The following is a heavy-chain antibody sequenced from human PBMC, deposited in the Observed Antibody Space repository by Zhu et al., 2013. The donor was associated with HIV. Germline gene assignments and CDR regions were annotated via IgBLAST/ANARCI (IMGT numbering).Heavy chain of an antibody. CDR2: ISPNSGGT. Sequence: QVQLVQSGAEVMKPGSSVKVSCKASGYTFTAYYMHWVRQAPGQGLEWMGWISPNSGGTNYAQKFQGRVTMTRDTSISTAYMELSSLRSDDTAVYYCALMWDEEGSWGQGTLVTVSS. CDR3: ALMWDEEGS. J-gene: IGHJ5*02. D-gene: IGHD1-26*01. CDR1: GYTFTAYY. V-gene: IGHV1-2*02.